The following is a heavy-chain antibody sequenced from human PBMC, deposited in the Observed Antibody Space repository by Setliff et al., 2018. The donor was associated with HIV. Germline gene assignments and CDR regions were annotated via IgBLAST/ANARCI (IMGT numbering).Heavy chain of an antibody. CDR2: INHSGST. CDR1: GVSFSGYY. V-gene: IGHV4-34*01. CDR3: ARERRGHTSGFGWFDP. Sequence: SETLSLTCAVSGVSFSGYYWSWIRQPPGKGLEWIGEINHSGSTDFNPSLKSRVTLSIDTSKNQFSLKLNSVTAADTAIYYCARERRGHTSGFGWFDPWGHGTLVTVSS. J-gene: IGHJ5*02. D-gene: IGHD5-18*01.